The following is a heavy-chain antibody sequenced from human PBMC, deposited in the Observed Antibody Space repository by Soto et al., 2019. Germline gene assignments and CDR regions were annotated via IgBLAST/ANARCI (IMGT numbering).Heavy chain of an antibody. D-gene: IGHD2-2*01. Sequence: QVQLQESGPRLVKPSQTLSLTCTVSGGSISSGDYYWSWIRQPPGKGLEWIGYIYYSGSTYYNPSLKSRVTISVDTSKNQFSLKLSSVTAADTAVYYCARDGWHCSSTSCYSHWFDPWGQGTLVTVSS. CDR1: GGSISSGDYY. J-gene: IGHJ5*02. CDR2: IYYSGST. V-gene: IGHV4-30-4*01. CDR3: ARDGWHCSSTSCYSHWFDP.